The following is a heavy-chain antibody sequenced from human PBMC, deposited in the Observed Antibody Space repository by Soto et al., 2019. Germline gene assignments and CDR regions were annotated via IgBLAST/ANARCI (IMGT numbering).Heavy chain of an antibody. CDR3: AKGGYTSYFDY. CDR2: IRSSGVNT. Sequence: GGSLRLSCAASGFTFNNYAMTWVRQAPGKGLEWVSSIRSSGVNTYYADSVEGRFTISRDNSRNTLYLQMNNLRADDTAVYYCAKGGYTSYFDYWGQGTLVTVSS. V-gene: IGHV3-23*01. D-gene: IGHD6-13*01. CDR1: GFTFNNYA. J-gene: IGHJ4*02.